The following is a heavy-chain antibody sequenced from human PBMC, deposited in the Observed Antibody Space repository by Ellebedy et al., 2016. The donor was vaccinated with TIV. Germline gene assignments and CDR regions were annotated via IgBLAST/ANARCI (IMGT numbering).Heavy chain of an antibody. V-gene: IGHV3-7*01. Sequence: PGGSLRLSCAASGFSFRSYWMSWVRQAPGKGLEWVANIYQDGGVQYYVDSVKGRFTISRDNADNSLFLQMNSLRDEDTAVYYCARRGSYGDYAVQINSWFDTWGRGTLVAVSS. D-gene: IGHD4-17*01. CDR2: IYQDGGVQ. J-gene: IGHJ5*02. CDR1: GFSFRSYW. CDR3: ARRGSYGDYAVQINSWFDT.